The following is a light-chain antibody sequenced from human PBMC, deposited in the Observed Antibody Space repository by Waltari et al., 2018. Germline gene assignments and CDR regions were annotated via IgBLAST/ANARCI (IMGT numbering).Light chain of an antibody. CDR1: QSISHW. V-gene: IGKV1-5*03. J-gene: IGKJ4*01. Sequence: DIQMTQSPPPLSASVGDRVTIPCRASQSISHWLAWYQLKPGKAPKALLPKLVSLVKEVPSRFSGSGSGTEFTLTITNLQPDDFATFYCQRYDDYPPTFGGGTKVEIK. CDR2: KLV. CDR3: QRYDDYPPT.